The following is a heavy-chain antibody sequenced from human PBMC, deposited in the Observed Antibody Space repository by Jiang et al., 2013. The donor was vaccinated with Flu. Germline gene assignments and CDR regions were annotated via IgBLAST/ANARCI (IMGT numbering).Heavy chain of an antibody. V-gene: IGHV5-51*01. CDR3: ARPSGYSSSSGAYYYYGMDV. CDR1: GYSFTSYW. J-gene: IGHJ6*02. Sequence: GAEVKKPGESLKISCKGSGYSFTSYWIGWVRQMPGKGLEWMGIIYPGDSDTRYSPSFQGQVTISADKSISTAYLQWSSLKAPDTAMYYCARPSGYSSSSGAYYYYGMDVWGQGTTVTVSS. D-gene: IGHD6-6*01. CDR2: IYPGDSDT.